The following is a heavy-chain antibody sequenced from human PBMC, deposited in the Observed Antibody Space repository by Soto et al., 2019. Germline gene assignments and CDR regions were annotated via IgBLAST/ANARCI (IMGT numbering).Heavy chain of an antibody. CDR1: GFTFRDFY. CDR2: IIGSSSTI. CDR3: ARVRLDLGDPTQERFYYDMDV. V-gene: IGHV3-11*01. D-gene: IGHD4-17*01. Sequence: QVQLVESGGGLVKPGGSLRLSCAASGFTFRDFYMSWIRQAPGKGLEWISQIIGSSSTIYYADSVKGRFTISRDNAKNSLYLEMNSLRAGDTAVYYCARVRLDLGDPTQERFYYDMDVWGKGTTVTVS. J-gene: IGHJ6*03.